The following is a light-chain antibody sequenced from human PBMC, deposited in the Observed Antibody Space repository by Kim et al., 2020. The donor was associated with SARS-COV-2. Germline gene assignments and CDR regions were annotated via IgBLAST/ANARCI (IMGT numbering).Light chain of an antibody. CDR1: QDIANS. CDR2: AAS. V-gene: IGKV1-27*01. J-gene: IGKJ1*01. Sequence: DIQMTQSPSSLSASVGDRVTITCRASQDIANSLAWYQQKPGKVPQVLIYAASTLQSGVPSRFSGSGSGTEFTLTIGSLQTEDVATYYCQKYNSAPWTLGRGTKVDIK. CDR3: QKYNSAPWT.